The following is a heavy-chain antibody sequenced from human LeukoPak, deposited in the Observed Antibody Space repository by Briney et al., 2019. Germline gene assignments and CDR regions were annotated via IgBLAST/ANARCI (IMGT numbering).Heavy chain of an antibody. CDR1: GGSISSSSYY. Sequence: SETLSLTCTVSGGSISSSSYYWGWIRQPPGKGLEWIGSIYYSGSTYYNPSLKSRVTISVDTSKNQFSLKLSSVTAADTAVYYCARGLGAARDYWGQGTLVTVSS. V-gene: IGHV4-39*07. CDR3: ARGLGAARDY. J-gene: IGHJ4*02. CDR2: IYYSGST. D-gene: IGHD6-13*01.